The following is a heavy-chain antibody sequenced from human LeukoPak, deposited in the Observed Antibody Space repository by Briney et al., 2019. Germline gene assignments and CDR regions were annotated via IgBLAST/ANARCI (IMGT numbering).Heavy chain of an antibody. CDR3: ARAVGLVGGDGYSYYFDY. D-gene: IGHD5-24*01. CDR2: ISAYNGNT. V-gene: IGHV1-18*01. CDR1: GYTFTSYG. J-gene: IGHJ4*02. Sequence: GASVKVSCKASGYTFTSYGISWVRQAPGQGPEWMGWISAYNGNTNYAQKFQGRVTITADKSTSTAYMELSSLRSEDTAVYYCARAVGLVGGDGYSYYFDYWGQGSLVTVSS.